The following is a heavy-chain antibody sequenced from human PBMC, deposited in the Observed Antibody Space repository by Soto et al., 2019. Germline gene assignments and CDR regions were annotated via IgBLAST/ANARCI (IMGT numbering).Heavy chain of an antibody. J-gene: IGHJ3*02. CDR3: ARESYYYDSSGQSGAFDI. Sequence: ASVKVSCKASGYTFTSYYMHWVRQAPGQGLEWMGIINPSGGSTSYAQKFQGRVTMTRDTSTSTVYMELSRLRSEDTAVYYCARESYYYDSSGQSGAFDIWGQGTMVTVS. CDR1: GYTFTSYY. V-gene: IGHV1-46*01. CDR2: INPSGGST. D-gene: IGHD3-22*01.